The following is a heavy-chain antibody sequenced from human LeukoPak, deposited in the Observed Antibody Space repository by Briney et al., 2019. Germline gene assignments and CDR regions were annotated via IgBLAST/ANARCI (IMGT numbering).Heavy chain of an antibody. CDR1: GFTFSSYN. J-gene: IGHJ4*02. CDR2: ISSSSSYI. Sequence: GSLRLSCAASGFTFSSYNMNWVRQAPGKGLEWVSSISSSSSYIYYADSVKGRFTISRDNAKNSLYLQMNSLRAEDTAVYYCARGVGSGSRLRAGDYWGQGTLVTVSS. V-gene: IGHV3-21*01. D-gene: IGHD1-26*01. CDR3: ARGVGSGSRLRAGDY.